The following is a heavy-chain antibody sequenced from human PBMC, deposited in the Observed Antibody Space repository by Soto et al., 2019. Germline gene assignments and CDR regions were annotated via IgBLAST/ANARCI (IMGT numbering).Heavy chain of an antibody. D-gene: IGHD3-22*01. CDR3: ARDYYDSSGYSDDAFDI. J-gene: IGHJ3*02. CDR1: GGSISSYY. Sequence: SETLALTCTVSGGSISSYYWSWIRQPPGKGLEWIGYIYYSGSTNYNPSLKSRVTISVDTSKNQFSLKLSSVTAADTAVYYCARDYYDSSGYSDDAFDIWGQGTMVTVSS. CDR2: IYYSGST. V-gene: IGHV4-59*01.